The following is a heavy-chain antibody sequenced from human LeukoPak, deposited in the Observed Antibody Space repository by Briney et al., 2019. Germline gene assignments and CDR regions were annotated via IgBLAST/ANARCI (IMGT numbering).Heavy chain of an antibody. V-gene: IGHV3-15*01. CDR2: IKSKTDGGTT. J-gene: IGHJ3*02. CDR3: TTDVTMIVVVITPRNAFDI. CDR1: GFTFSDHY. D-gene: IGHD3-22*01. Sequence: GGSLRLSCATSGFTFSDHYMDWVRQAPGKGLEWVGRIKSKTDGGTTDYAAPVKGRFTISRDDSKNTLYLQMNSLKTEDTAVYYCTTDVTMIVVVITPRNAFDIWGQGTMVTVSS.